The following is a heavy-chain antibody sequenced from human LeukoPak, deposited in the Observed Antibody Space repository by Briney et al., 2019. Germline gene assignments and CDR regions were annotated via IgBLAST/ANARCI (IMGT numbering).Heavy chain of an antibody. Sequence: GGSLRLSCAASGFTFSSYWMHWVRQAPGKGLVWVSRINGDGRSTTYVDSVMGRFTISRDNAKNTLHLQMNSVRAEDTAVYYCARGNIAAAGIHYWGQGTLVIVSS. J-gene: IGHJ4*02. D-gene: IGHD6-13*01. CDR3: ARGNIAAAGIHY. CDR2: INGDGRST. CDR1: GFTFSSYW. V-gene: IGHV3-74*01.